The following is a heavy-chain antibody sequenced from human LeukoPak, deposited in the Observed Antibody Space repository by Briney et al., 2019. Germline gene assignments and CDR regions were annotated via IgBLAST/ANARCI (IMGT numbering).Heavy chain of an antibody. Sequence: PGGSLRLSCAASGFTFSSYSMNWVRQAPGKGLEWVSYISTSSSTIYYADSVKGRFTISRDNAKNSLYLQMNSLRAEDTAVYYCARDLPYSSGWSRIMHLKYGMDVWGQGTTVTVSS. D-gene: IGHD6-19*01. CDR1: GFTFSSYS. CDR2: ISTSSSTI. J-gene: IGHJ6*02. CDR3: ARDLPYSSGWSRIMHLKYGMDV. V-gene: IGHV3-48*01.